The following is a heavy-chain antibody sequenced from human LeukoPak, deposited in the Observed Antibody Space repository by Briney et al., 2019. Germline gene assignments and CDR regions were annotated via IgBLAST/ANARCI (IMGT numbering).Heavy chain of an antibody. Sequence: ASVKVSCKASGYTFTGYYMDWVRQAPGQGLEWMGRINPNSGGTNYAQKFQGRVTMTRDTSISTAYMELSRLRSDDTAVYYCARDLDSGYDFDYWGQGTLVTVSS. CDR3: ARDLDSGYDFDY. CDR1: GYTFTGYY. J-gene: IGHJ4*02. D-gene: IGHD5-12*01. V-gene: IGHV1-2*06. CDR2: INPNSGGT.